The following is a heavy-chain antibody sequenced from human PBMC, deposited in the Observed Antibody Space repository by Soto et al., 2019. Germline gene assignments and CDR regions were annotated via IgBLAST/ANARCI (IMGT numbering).Heavy chain of an antibody. V-gene: IGHV1-69*13. Sequence: VKGSWKDCRVANNCNASRWPCHAPGQGLEWMGGIIPIFGTANYAQKLQGRVTITADESTSTAYMELSSLRSDDTAVYYCASSKDTAMVRLGYCGQGTLGTVSS. J-gene: IGHJ4*02. CDR3: ASSKDTAMVRLGY. CDR1: RVANNCNA. CDR2: IIPIFGTA. D-gene: IGHD5-18*01.